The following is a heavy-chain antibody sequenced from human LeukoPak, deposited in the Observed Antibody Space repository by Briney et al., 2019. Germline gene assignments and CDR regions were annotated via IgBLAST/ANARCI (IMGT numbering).Heavy chain of an antibody. D-gene: IGHD3-22*01. V-gene: IGHV3-7*01. CDR1: GFTFSNYW. J-gene: IGHJ4*02. CDR2: MRQDGSEK. CDR3: ARGLYYYDSSGYYAPIDY. Sequence: PGGSLRLSCVASGFTFSNYWMSWVRQAPGKGLEWVANMRQDGSEKYYVDSVKGRFTISRDNAKNSLYLQMNSLRAEDTAVYHCARGLYYYDSSGYYAPIDYWGQGTLVTVSS.